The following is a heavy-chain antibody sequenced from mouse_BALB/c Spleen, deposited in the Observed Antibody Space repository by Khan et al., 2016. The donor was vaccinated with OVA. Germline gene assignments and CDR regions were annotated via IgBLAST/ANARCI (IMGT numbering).Heavy chain of an antibody. CDR3: ARSTYYGNPYAMDY. J-gene: IGHJ4*01. Sequence: EVQLQQSGPELVKPGASVKMSCKASGYTFTSYVMHWVKQKPGQGLEWIGYINPYSDDTKYNEQFKGKATLTSDKSSSTAYMELRSLTSEDSAVYYCARSTYYGNPYAMDYWGQGTSVTVSS. CDR1: GYTFTSYV. D-gene: IGHD2-10*01. CDR2: INPYSDDT. V-gene: IGHV1S136*01.